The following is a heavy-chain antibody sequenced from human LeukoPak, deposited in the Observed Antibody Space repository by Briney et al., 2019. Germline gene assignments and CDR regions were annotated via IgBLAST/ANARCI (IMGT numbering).Heavy chain of an antibody. V-gene: IGHV1-69*06. D-gene: IGHD6-13*01. CDR2: IIPIFGTA. J-gene: IGHJ4*02. CDR3: ARARIAAAGSFDY. CDR1: GGTFSSYA. Sequence: SVKVSCKASGGTFSSYAISWVRQAPGQGLEWMGGIIPIFGTANYAQKFQGRVTITADKSTSTAYMELSSLRSEDTAVYYCARARIAAAGSFDYWGQGTLVTVSS.